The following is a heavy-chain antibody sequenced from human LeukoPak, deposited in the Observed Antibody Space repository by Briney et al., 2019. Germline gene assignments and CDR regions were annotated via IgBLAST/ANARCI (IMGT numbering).Heavy chain of an antibody. J-gene: IGHJ4*02. CDR2: INPSGGST. CDR1: GYTLTELS. CDR3: ARDDRGLLDY. V-gene: IGHV1-46*01. D-gene: IGHD3-10*01. Sequence: ASVKVSCKVSGYTLTELSMHWVRQAPGQGLEWMGIINPSGGSTSYAQKFQGRVTMTRDTSTSTVYMELSSLRSEDTAVYYCARDDRGLLDYWGQGTLVTVSS.